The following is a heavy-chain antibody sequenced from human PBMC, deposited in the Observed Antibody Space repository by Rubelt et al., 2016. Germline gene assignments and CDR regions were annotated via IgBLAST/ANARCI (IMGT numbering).Heavy chain of an antibody. D-gene: IGHD2-2*01. V-gene: IGHV4-34*01. CDR3: ARDPCSSTSCYASYFDY. CDR2: INHSGST. J-gene: IGHJ4*02. Sequence: QVQLQQWGAGLLKPSETLSLTCAVYGGSFSGYYWSWIRQPPGKGLEWIGEINHSGSTNYNPSLMSRGTISVDTSKNQFSLKLSSVTAADTAVYYCARDPCSSTSCYASYFDYWGQGTLVTVSS. CDR1: GGSFSGYY.